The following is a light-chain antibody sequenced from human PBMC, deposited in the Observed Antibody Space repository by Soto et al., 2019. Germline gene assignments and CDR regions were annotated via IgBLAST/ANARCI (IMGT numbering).Light chain of an antibody. CDR2: AAG. J-gene: IGKJ1*01. CDR3: LQHKTYPWT. Sequence: DIQMTQSPSSLSASVGDRVTITCRASQGIRRDLGWFQQKPGKAPKRLIYAAGSLESGVPSRFSGSGSGTEFTLTISSLQPEDFATYFCLQHKTYPWTSGQGTKVEIK. V-gene: IGKV1-17*01. CDR1: QGIRRD.